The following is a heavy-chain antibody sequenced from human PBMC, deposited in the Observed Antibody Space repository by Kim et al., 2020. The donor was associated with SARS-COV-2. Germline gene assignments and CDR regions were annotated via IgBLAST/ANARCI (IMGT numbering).Heavy chain of an antibody. CDR3: ARDGRDIAAAADY. Sequence: YAVSVKSRITIKQDTSKNQFSLQLNSVTPEDTAVYYCARDGRDIAAAADYWGQGTLVTVSS. J-gene: IGHJ4*02. V-gene: IGHV6-1*01. D-gene: IGHD6-13*01.